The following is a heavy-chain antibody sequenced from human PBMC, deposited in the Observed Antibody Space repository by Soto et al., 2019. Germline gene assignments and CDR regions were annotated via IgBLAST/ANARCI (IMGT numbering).Heavy chain of an antibody. CDR2: IDPSDSQT. CDR3: ARQIYDSDTGPNFQYYFDS. Sequence: EVRLEQSGAEVKKSGESLTISCKGSGYSFAGYWITWVRQKPGKGLEWMGRIDPSDSQTYYGPSFRGHVTISATKSITTVFLQWSSLRASDTAMYYCARQIYDSDTGPNFQYYFDSWGQGTPVTVSS. J-gene: IGHJ4*02. D-gene: IGHD3-22*01. V-gene: IGHV5-10-1*03. CDR1: GYSFAGYW.